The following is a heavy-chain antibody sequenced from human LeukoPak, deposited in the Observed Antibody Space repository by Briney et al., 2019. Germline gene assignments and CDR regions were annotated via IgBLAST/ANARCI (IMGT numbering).Heavy chain of an antibody. J-gene: IGHJ6*02. CDR1: GGSISGYY. Sequence: SETLSLTCTVSGGSISGYYWSWIRQPPGKGLEWIGEINHSGSTNYNPSLKSRVTISVDTSKNQFSLKLSSVTAADTAVYYCARVTPTMVRGVIIGLWGMDVWGQGTTVTVSS. D-gene: IGHD3-10*01. CDR2: INHSGST. V-gene: IGHV4-34*01. CDR3: ARVTPTMVRGVIIGLWGMDV.